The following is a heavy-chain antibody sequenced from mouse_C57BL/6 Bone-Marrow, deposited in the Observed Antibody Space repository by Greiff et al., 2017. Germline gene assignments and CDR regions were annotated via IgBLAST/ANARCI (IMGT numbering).Heavy chain of an antibody. CDR2: ISDGGSYT. D-gene: IGHD2-3*01. CDR1: GFTFSSYA. J-gene: IGHJ3*01. Sequence: EVHLVESGGGLVKPGGSLKLSCAASGFTFSSYAMSWVRQTPEKRLEWVATISDGGSYTYYPDNVKGRFTISRDNAKNTLYLQMSHLKSEDTAMYYCARVMGGWFAYWGQGTLVTVSA. V-gene: IGHV5-4*01. CDR3: ARVMGGWFAY.